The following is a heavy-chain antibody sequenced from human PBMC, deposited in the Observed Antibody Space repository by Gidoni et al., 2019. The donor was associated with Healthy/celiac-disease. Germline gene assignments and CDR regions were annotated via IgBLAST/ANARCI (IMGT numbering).Heavy chain of an antibody. CDR1: GGPNSSSSYY. D-gene: IGHD6-19*01. Sequence: QPQLQESGPGRVNPSEPRSLTRIVSGGPNSSSSYYWGWIRQPPGKGLEWIGSIYYSGRPYYNPSLKSRVTTSVDTSKNQFSLKLSSVTAADTAVYYCARSSSGILLFDYWGQGTLVTVSS. J-gene: IGHJ4*02. CDR2: IYYSGRP. V-gene: IGHV4-39*01. CDR3: ARSSSGILLFDY.